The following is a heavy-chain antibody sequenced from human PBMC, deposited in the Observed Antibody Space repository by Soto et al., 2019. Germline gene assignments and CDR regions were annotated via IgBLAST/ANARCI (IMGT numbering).Heavy chain of an antibody. CDR3: ATGGGVGVAGSAAFDM. CDR2: INPATGAA. D-gene: IGHD3-3*01. CDR1: GYPVTAYY. Sequence: QLHLVQSGAVVKKPGASVTVSCSASGYPVTAYYMHWVRQAPGRGLEWMGGINPATGAAKYTQTFKGRVTMTRDTSTSTVFMEMRGLTAEDPAVFYFATGGGVGVAGSAAFDMWGQGTLVTVSS. V-gene: IGHV1-2*02. J-gene: IGHJ3*02.